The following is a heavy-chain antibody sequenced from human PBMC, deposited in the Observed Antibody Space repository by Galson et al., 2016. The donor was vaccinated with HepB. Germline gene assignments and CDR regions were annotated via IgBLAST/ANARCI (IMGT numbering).Heavy chain of an antibody. Sequence: SVKVSCKASGNTITKHEMHWVRQAPGKGLEWMGWISAYDGAPKYAQKFQGRVTMTTDTSTTTAYMELRRLSSDDTAMYYCGRTHSSGWYAGDKWGQGTLVTVSS. V-gene: IGHV1-18*04. CDR2: ISAYDGAP. CDR1: GNTITKHE. J-gene: IGHJ4*02. CDR3: GRTHSSGWYAGDK. D-gene: IGHD6-13*01.